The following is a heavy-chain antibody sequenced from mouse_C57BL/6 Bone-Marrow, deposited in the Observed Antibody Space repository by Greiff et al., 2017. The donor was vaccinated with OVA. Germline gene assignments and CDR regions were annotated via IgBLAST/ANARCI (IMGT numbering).Heavy chain of an antibody. Sequence: VQLQQSGPGLVKPSQSLSLTCSVTGYSITSGYYWNWIRQFPGNKLEWMGYISYDGSNNYNPSLKNRISITRDTSKNQFFLKLNSVTTEDTATYYCARVYDYDGYFDVWGTGTTVTVSS. V-gene: IGHV3-6*01. CDR3: ARVYDYDGYFDV. CDR1: GYSITSGYY. D-gene: IGHD2-4*01. J-gene: IGHJ1*03. CDR2: ISYDGSN.